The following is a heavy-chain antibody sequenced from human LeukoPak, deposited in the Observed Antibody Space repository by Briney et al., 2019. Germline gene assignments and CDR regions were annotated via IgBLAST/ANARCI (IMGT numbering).Heavy chain of an antibody. V-gene: IGHV3-21*01. CDR2: ISSGSGYI. Sequence: GGSLRLSCAASGFTFSSYAMSWVRQAPGKGLEWVSSISSGSGYIYYADSVKGRFTISRDNAKNSLYLQMNSLRAEDTAVYYCARLRYCSGGSCYASAFDIWGQGTMVTVSS. D-gene: IGHD2-15*01. J-gene: IGHJ3*02. CDR1: GFTFSSYA. CDR3: ARLRYCSGGSCYASAFDI.